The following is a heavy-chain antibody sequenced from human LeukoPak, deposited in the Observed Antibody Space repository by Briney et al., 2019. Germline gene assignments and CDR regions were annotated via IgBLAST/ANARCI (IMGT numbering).Heavy chain of an antibody. CDR3: ARRYFDY. Sequence: ETLSLTCTVSGGSISSYYWSWVRQAPGKGLEWVANIKQDGSEKYYVDSVKGRFTISRDNAKNSLYLQMSSLRAEDTAVYCCARRYFDYWGQGTLVTVSS. CDR2: IKQDGSEK. J-gene: IGHJ4*02. V-gene: IGHV3-7*01. CDR1: GGSISSYY.